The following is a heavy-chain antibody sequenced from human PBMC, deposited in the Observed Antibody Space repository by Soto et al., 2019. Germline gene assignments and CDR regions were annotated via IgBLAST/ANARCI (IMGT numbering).Heavy chain of an antibody. Sequence: SETLSLTCTVSNGSISTYYWSWIRQPPGRSLEWIGYIYHSGSTCYNPSLKSRVTISVDRSKNQFSLKLSSVTAADTAVYYCAGSYYDFWSGYSNWFDPWGQGXLVTVYS. CDR1: NGSISTYY. D-gene: IGHD3-3*01. CDR2: IYHSGST. CDR3: AGSYYDFWSGYSNWFDP. V-gene: IGHV4-59*04. J-gene: IGHJ5*02.